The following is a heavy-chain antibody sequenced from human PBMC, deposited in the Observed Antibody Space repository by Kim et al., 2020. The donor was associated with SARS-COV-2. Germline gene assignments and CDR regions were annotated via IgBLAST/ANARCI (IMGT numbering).Heavy chain of an antibody. CDR3: AREGQGAASYYYGMDV. D-gene: IGHD6-13*01. J-gene: IGHJ6*02. V-gene: IGHV3-21*01. Sequence: DSVKGRFTISRDNAKNSLYLQMNSLRAEDTAVYYCAREGQGAASYYYGMDVWGQGTTVTVSS.